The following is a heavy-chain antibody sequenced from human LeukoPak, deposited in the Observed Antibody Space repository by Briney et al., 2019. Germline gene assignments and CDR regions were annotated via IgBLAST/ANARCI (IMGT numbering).Heavy chain of an antibody. Sequence: SQTLSLTCAVSGGSISSGGYSWSWIRQPPGKGLEWIGYIYYSGSTNYNPSLKSRVTISVDTSKNQFSLKLSSVTAADTAVYYCARRIIVVVTAIPRQGVQFDPWGQGTLVTVSS. CDR2: IYYSGST. V-gene: IGHV4-30-4*07. J-gene: IGHJ5*02. CDR1: GGSISSGGYS. CDR3: ARRIIVVVTAIPRQGVQFDP. D-gene: IGHD2-21*02.